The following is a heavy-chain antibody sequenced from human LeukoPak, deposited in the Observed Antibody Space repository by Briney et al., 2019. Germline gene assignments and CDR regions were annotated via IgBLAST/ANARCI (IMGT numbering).Heavy chain of an antibody. J-gene: IGHJ4*02. CDR3: ARRGIYSYGYDY. D-gene: IGHD5-18*01. V-gene: IGHV4-59*08. Sequence: SETLSLTCAVYGGSFSGYYWSWIRQPPGKGLEWIGYIYYSGSTNYNPSLKSRVTISVDTSKNQFSLKLSSVTAADTAVYYCARRGIYSYGYDYWGQGTLVTVPS. CDR1: GGSFSGYY. CDR2: IYYSGST.